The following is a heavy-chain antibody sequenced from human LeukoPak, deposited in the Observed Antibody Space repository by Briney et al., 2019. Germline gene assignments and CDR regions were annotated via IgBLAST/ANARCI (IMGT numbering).Heavy chain of an antibody. CDR2: ISGSGGST. V-gene: IGHV3-23*01. CDR3: AKDSKIVGPTFRSYHYMDV. J-gene: IGHJ6*03. CDR1: GFTFSSYG. D-gene: IGHD1-26*01. Sequence: GSLRLSCAASGFTFSSYGMSWVRQAPGKGLEWVSAISGSGGSTYYADSVKGRFTISRDNSKNTLYLQMNSLRAEDTAVYYCAKDSKIVGPTFRSYHYMDVWGKGTTVTVSS.